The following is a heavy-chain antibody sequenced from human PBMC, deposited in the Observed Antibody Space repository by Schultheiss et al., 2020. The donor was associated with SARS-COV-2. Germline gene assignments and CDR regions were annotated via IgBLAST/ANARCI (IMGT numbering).Heavy chain of an antibody. D-gene: IGHD5-24*01. CDR1: GFTFSNAW. CDR2: ISGSGGST. J-gene: IGHJ4*02. CDR3: AKDRMATMLFDY. V-gene: IGHV3-23*01. Sequence: GGSLRLSCAASGFTFSNAWMNWVRQAPGKGLEWVSAISGSGGSTYYADSVKGRFTISRDNSKNTLYLQMNSLRAEDTAVYYCAKDRMATMLFDYWGQGTLVTVSS.